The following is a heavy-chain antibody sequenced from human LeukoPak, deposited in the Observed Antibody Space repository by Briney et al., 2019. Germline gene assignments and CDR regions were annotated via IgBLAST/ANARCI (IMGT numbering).Heavy chain of an antibody. V-gene: IGHV4-34*01. D-gene: IGHD6-19*01. Sequence: GSLRLSCAASGFTFSSYSMNWVRQAPGKGLEWIGEINHSGSTNYNPSLKSRVTISVDTSKNQFSLKLSSVTAADTAVYYCARGYRGSSGWYRRPIDYWGQGALVTVSS. CDR3: ARGYRGSSGWYRRPIDY. J-gene: IGHJ4*02. CDR1: GFTFSSYS. CDR2: INHSGST.